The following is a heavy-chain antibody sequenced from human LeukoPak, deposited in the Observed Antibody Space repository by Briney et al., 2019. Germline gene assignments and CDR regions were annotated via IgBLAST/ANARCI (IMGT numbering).Heavy chain of an antibody. CDR2: IYYSGST. CDR1: GGSISSSSYY. Sequence: SETLSLTCTVSGGSISSSSYYWGWIRQPPGKGLEWIGSIYYSGSTYYNPSLKSRVTISVDTSKNQFSLKLSSVTAADTAVYYCARDGPYDSSGYYYQYWGQGTLVTVSS. D-gene: IGHD3-22*01. J-gene: IGHJ1*01. V-gene: IGHV4-39*07. CDR3: ARDGPYDSSGYYYQY.